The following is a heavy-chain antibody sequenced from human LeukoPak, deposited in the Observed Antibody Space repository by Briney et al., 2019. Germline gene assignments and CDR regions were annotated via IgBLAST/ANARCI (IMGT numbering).Heavy chain of an antibody. CDR3: ARARYYYDSSGYYSKD. CDR1: GYTFTSYG. J-gene: IGHJ4*02. Sequence: ASVKVSCKASGYTFTSYGISWVRQAPGQGLEWMGWISAYNGNTNYAQKLQGRVTMTTDTSTSTAYTELRSLRSDDTAVYYCARARYYYDSSGYYSKDWGQGTLVTVSS. D-gene: IGHD3-22*01. CDR2: ISAYNGNT. V-gene: IGHV1-18*01.